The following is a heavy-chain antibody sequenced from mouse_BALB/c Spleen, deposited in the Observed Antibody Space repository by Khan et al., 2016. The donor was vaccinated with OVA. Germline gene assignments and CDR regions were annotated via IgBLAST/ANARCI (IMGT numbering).Heavy chain of an antibody. J-gene: IGHJ2*01. V-gene: IGHV5-9-3*01. D-gene: IGHD1-1*01. CDR3: ARTPGYYGSNYFDY. Sequence: EVELVESGGVLVKPGGSLKLSCAASGFTFSSYAMSWVRQTPEKRLEWVATISSGGSYTYDPDSVKGRFTISRDNAKNNLYLQMTRLRSEDTAMCYCARTPGYYGSNYFDYLGQVTTLTVSS. CDR2: ISSGGSYT. CDR1: GFTFSSYA.